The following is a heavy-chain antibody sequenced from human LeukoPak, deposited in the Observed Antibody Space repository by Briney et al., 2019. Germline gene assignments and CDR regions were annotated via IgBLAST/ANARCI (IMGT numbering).Heavy chain of an antibody. CDR2: ISSSSNTM. Sequence: PGGSLRLSCAASGFTFSSYSMNWVRQAPGKGLEWVSYISSSSNTMYYTDSVKGRLTISRDNAKNSLYLQMNSLRDEDTAVYYCARESVRGYSYGNFDYWGQGTLVTVSS. J-gene: IGHJ4*02. D-gene: IGHD5-18*01. CDR1: GFTFSSYS. CDR3: ARESVRGYSYGNFDY. V-gene: IGHV3-48*02.